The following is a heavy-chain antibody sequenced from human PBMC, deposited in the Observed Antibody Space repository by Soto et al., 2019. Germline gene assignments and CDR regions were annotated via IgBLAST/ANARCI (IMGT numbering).Heavy chain of an antibody. CDR2: IIPIFGTA. CDR1: GGTFSSYA. J-gene: IGHJ4*02. Sequence: GASVKVSCKASGGTFSSYAISWVRQAPGQGLEWMGGIIPIFGTANYAQKFRGRVTITADNSKNTLYLQMNSLRAEDTAVYYCAKNGEIPGYSSGWYGSRDWGQGTLVTVSS. V-gene: IGHV1-69*06. CDR3: AKNGEIPGYSSGWYGSRD. D-gene: IGHD6-19*01.